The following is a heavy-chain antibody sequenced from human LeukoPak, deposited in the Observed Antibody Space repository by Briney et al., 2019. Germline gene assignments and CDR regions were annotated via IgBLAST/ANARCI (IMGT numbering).Heavy chain of an antibody. V-gene: IGHV3-21*01. Sequence: GGSLRLSCAASGFTFSSYSMNWVRQAPGKGLEWVSSISSSSSYIYYADSVKGRFTISRDNAKNSLYLQMNSLRAEDTAVYYCARDQDGNSGYDSAYYDYWGQGTLVTVSS. CDR1: GFTFSSYS. D-gene: IGHD5-12*01. J-gene: IGHJ4*02. CDR2: ISSSSSYI. CDR3: ARDQDGNSGYDSAYYDY.